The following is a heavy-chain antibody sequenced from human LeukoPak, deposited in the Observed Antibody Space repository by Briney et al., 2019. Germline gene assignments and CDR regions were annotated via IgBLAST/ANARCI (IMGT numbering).Heavy chain of an antibody. CDR3: ARAIYDSSGYYGPDY. V-gene: IGHV4-38-2*02. CDR1: GYSISSGYY. J-gene: IGHJ4*02. Sequence: SETLSLTCTVSGYSISSGYYWGWIRQPPGKGLEWIGSIYHSGSTYYNPSLKSRVTISVDTSKNQFSLKLSSVTAADTAVYYCARAIYDSSGYYGPDYWGQGTLVTVSS. CDR2: IYHSGST. D-gene: IGHD3-22*01.